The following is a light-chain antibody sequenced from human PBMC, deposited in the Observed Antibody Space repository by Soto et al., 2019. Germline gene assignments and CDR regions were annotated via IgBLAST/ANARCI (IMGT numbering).Light chain of an antibody. CDR1: QGLSSW. J-gene: IGKJ5*01. V-gene: IGKV1D-12*01. Sequence: DIQLTQSPSSVYSSVEDRVTITCRAGQGLSSWLDGYQQKPGTAPKPLIYAAPTLQSGVPSRFSGSGSGTEFTLTISSLPPEDCATCYIHRANSFPITCGQGTRLEIK. CDR2: AAP. CDR3: HRANSFPIT.